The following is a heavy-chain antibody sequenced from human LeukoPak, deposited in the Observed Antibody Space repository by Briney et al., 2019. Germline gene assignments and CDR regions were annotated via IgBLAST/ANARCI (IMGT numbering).Heavy chain of an antibody. V-gene: IGHV5-51*01. CDR2: IYPGDSDT. CDR3: ARHVRIAAAHNWFDP. J-gene: IGHJ5*02. CDR1: GYSFTSYW. Sequence: GESLKISCKGSGYSFTSYWIGWVRQMPGKGLEWMGIIYPGDSDTRYSPSFQGQVTISADKSISTAYLQWSSLKASDTAMYYCARHVRIAAAHNWFDPWGQGTPVTVSS. D-gene: IGHD6-13*01.